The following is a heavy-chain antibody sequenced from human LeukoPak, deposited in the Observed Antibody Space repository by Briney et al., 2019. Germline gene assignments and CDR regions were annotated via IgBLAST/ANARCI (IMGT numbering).Heavy chain of an antibody. D-gene: IGHD1-1*01. J-gene: IGHJ4*02. CDR2: IYYSGST. V-gene: IGHV4-31*03. Sequence: PSQTLSLTCTVSGGSISSGGYYWSWLRQHPGKGLEWIGYIYYSGSTYYNPSLKSRVTISVDTSKNQFSLKLSSVTAADTAVYYCAGVTYHDLYFDYWGQGTLVTVSS. CDR1: GGSISSGGYY. CDR3: AGVTYHDLYFDY.